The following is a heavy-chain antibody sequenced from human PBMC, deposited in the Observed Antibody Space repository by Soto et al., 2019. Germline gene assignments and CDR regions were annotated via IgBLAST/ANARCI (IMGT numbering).Heavy chain of an antibody. D-gene: IGHD4-17*01. CDR3: ARFYGNAFDI. J-gene: IGHJ3*02. Sequence: QLQLQASGPGLVKPSETLSLTCTVSGGSVSSDSYNWDWIRQPTGKGLEWIGTIYYSGSTDYNPSLKSRVTISEATSNNKFSLKVTSVTAADAAVYYCARFYGNAFDIWGRGATVTGS. CDR2: IYYSGST. V-gene: IGHV4-39*01. CDR1: GGSVSSDSYN.